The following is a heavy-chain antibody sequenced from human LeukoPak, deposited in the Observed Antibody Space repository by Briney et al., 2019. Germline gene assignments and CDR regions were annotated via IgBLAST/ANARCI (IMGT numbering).Heavy chain of an antibody. V-gene: IGHV3-23*01. Sequence: GGTLSLSCAASGFTFSSYGMSWVRQAPGKGLEWVSAISGSGGSTYYADSVKGRFTIPRDNSKNTLYLQMNSLRAEDTAIYYCAKVTYGSGTYGAFDLWGQGTLVTVSS. J-gene: IGHJ4*02. CDR3: AKVTYGSGTYGAFDL. D-gene: IGHD3-10*01. CDR1: GFTFSSYG. CDR2: ISGSGGST.